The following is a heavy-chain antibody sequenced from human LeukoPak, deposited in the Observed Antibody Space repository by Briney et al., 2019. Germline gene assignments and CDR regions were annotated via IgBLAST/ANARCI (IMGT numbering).Heavy chain of an antibody. J-gene: IGHJ4*02. V-gene: IGHV1-2*02. Sequence: ASVTVSCKASGYIITAYYLHWVRQARGQGPEWMGWIKADSGDTNYARKFQGRVTMTGDTSITTVYMELSSLTSDDTAVYYCTRIGDGYPYWGQGSLVTVSS. CDR2: IKADSGDT. CDR1: GYIITAYY. CDR3: TRIGDGYPY. D-gene: IGHD5-24*01.